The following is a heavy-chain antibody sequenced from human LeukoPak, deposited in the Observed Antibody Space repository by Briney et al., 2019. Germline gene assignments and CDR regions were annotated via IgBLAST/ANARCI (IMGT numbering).Heavy chain of an antibody. J-gene: IGHJ1*01. CDR1: GFTFSSYW. V-gene: IGHV3-7*01. CDR3: ARELVVGPAEYFQD. CDR2: IKQDGSEK. Sequence: PGGSLRLSCAASGFTFSSYWMSWVRQAPGKGLEWVANIKQDGSEKYYVDSVKGRFTISRDNAKNSLYLQMNSLRAEDTAVYYCARELVVGPAEYFQDWGQGTLVTVSS. D-gene: IGHD2-8*02.